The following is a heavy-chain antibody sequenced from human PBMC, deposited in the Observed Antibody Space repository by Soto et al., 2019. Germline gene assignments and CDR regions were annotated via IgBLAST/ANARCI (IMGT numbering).Heavy chain of an antibody. V-gene: IGHV3-30-3*01. CDR1: GFTFSSYA. D-gene: IGHD2-15*01. CDR3: ARTREVVVAAIDY. Sequence: QVQLVESGGGVVQPGRSLRLSCAASGFTFSSYAMHWVRQAPGKGLEWVAVISYDGSNKYYADSVKGRFTISRDNSKNTLYLQRNSLRAEDTAVYYCARTREVVVAAIDYWGQGTLVTVSS. CDR2: ISYDGSNK. J-gene: IGHJ4*02.